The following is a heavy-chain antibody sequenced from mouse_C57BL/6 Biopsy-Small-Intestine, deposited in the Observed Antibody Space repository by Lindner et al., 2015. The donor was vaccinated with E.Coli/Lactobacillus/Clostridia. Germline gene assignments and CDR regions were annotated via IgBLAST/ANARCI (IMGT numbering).Heavy chain of an antibody. CDR1: GYTFTDYY. V-gene: IGHV1-26*01. CDR2: INANNGGT. CDR3: ARSKACDV. Sequence: VQLQESGPELVKPGASVKISCKASGYTFTDYYMSWIKQSHGKSLEWIGDINANNGGTRYNQKFKGKATLAVDKTSNIAYMELRSLTSDDSAVYYCARSKACDVWGTGTTVTVSS. J-gene: IGHJ1*03.